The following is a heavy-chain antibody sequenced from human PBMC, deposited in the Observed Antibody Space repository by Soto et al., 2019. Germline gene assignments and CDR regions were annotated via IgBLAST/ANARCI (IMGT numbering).Heavy chain of an antibody. CDR1: GFTFRSYG. CDR2: ISSSNRTI. CDR3: AREGWPLLQTGMDV. J-gene: IGHJ6*02. V-gene: IGHV3-48*02. Sequence: EVQLVESGGGLKQPGGSLRLSCAASGFTFRSYGMNWVRQAPGKGLEWVSYISSSNRTINYADSVKGRFIISRDNAKNSLYLQMHSLRDEDTAVYYCAREGWPLLQTGMDVWGQGTTVTVSS. D-gene: IGHD2-15*01.